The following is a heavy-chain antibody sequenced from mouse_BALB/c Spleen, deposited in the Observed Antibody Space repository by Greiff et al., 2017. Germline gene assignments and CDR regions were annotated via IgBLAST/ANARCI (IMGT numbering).Heavy chain of an antibody. CDR3: ARGGAYYRYDDAMDY. J-gene: IGHJ4*01. Sequence: VQLQQSGAELVKPGASVKLSCTASGFNIKDTYMHWVKQRPEQGLEWIGRIDPANGNTKYDPKFQGKATITADTSSNTAYLQLSSLTSEDTAVYYCARGGAYYRYDDAMDYWGQGTSVTVSS. V-gene: IGHV14-3*02. CDR1: GFNIKDTY. D-gene: IGHD2-14*01. CDR2: IDPANGNT.